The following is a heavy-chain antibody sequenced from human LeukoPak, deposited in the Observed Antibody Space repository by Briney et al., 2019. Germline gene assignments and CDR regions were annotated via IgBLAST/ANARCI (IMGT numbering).Heavy chain of an antibody. V-gene: IGHV3-21*01. D-gene: IGHD2-2*01. J-gene: IGHJ5*02. CDR2: ISSSSSYI. CDR3: AREGEGYCSSTSCLNWFDP. Sequence: PGGSLRLSCAASGFTFSSYSMNWVRQAPGKGLEWVSSISSSSSYIYYADSVKGRFTISRDNAKNSLYLQMNSLRAEDTAVYYCAREGEGYCSSTSCLNWFDPWGQGTLVTVSS. CDR1: GFTFSSYS.